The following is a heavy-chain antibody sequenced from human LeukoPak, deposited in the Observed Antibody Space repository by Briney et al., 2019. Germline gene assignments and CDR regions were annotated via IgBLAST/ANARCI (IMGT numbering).Heavy chain of an antibody. V-gene: IGHV4-30-4*01. J-gene: IGHJ4*02. CDR2: IYYSGST. Sequence: PSETPSLTCTVSGGSISSGDYYWSWIRQPPGKGLEWIGYIYYSGSTYYNPSLKSRVTISVDTSKNQFSLKLSSVTAADTAVYYCARESDYGDFDYWGQGTLVTVSS. CDR3: ARESDYGDFDY. CDR1: GGSISSGDYY. D-gene: IGHD4-17*01.